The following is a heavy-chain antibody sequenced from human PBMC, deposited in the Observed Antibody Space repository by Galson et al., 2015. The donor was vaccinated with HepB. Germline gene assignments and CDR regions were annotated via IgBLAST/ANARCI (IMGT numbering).Heavy chain of an antibody. CDR3: AKDGADCSSTSCYLIHYYYYYYMDV. Sequence: SLRLSCAASGFTFNSYAMSWVRQAPGKGLEWVSAISGSGGSTYYADSVKGRFTISRDNSKNTLYLQMNSLRAEDTAVYYCAKDGADCSSTSCYLIHYYYYYYMDVWGKGTTVTVSS. V-gene: IGHV3-23*01. CDR1: GFTFNSYA. CDR2: ISGSGGST. D-gene: IGHD2-2*01. J-gene: IGHJ6*03.